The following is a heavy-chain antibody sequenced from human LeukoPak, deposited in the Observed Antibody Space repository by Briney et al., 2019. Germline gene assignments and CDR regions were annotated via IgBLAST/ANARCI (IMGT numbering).Heavy chain of an antibody. CDR2: ISGSGGSP. J-gene: IGHJ4*02. CDR3: AKAPVTTCSGAYCYPFDY. V-gene: IGHV3-23*01. Sequence: GGSLRLSCAASGFTFSSYDMNWVRQAPGKGLEWVSSISGSGGSPNYADSVKGRFTISRDKFKDTLYLQMNSLRAGDAAVYYCAKAPVTTCSGAYCYPFDYWSQGTLVTVSS. D-gene: IGHD2-15*01. CDR1: GFTFSSYD.